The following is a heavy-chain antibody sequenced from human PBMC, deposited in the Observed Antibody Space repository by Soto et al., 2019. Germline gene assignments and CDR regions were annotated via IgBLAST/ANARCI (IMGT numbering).Heavy chain of an antibody. CDR1: GGTFSSYA. J-gene: IGHJ4*02. CDR2: IIPIFGTA. V-gene: IGHV1-69*13. D-gene: IGHD3-22*01. CDR3: ARALNYYDSMPGY. Sequence: SVKVSCKASGGTFSSYAISWVRQAPGQGLEWMGGIIPIFGTANYAQKFQGRVTITADESTSTAYMELSSLRSEDTAVYYCARALNYYDSMPGYWGQGXLGTVPS.